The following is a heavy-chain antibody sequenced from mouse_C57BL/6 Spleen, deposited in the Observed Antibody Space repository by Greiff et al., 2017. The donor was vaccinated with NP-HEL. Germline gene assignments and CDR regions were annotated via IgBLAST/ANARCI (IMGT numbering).Heavy chain of an antibody. D-gene: IGHD1-2*01. J-gene: IGHJ2*01. CDR3: ARTARIKY. CDR2: ISYSGST. Sequence: VQLKESGPGLVKPSQSLSLTCTVTGYSITSGYGWNWIRQCPGNKLEWMGYISYSGSTNYNPSLKSRISITRDTSKNQFFLQLNSVTTEDTATYYCARTARIKYWGQGTTLTVSS. CDR1: GYSITSGYG. V-gene: IGHV3-2*02.